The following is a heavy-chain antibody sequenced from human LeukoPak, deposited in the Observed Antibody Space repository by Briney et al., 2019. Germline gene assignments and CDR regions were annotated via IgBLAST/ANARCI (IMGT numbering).Heavy chain of an antibody. D-gene: IGHD3-22*01. Sequence: SETLSLTCTVSGGSISSSSYYWGWIRQPPGKGLEWIGSIYYTGSTYYNPSLKSRISMSVDTSKNQFSLKLTSVTAADTAVYYCAKIISFYYDNGGSPTSAEYFQHWGQGTLVTVSS. J-gene: IGHJ1*01. CDR3: AKIISFYYDNGGSPTSAEYFQH. CDR2: IYYTGST. V-gene: IGHV4-39*07. CDR1: GGSISSSSYY.